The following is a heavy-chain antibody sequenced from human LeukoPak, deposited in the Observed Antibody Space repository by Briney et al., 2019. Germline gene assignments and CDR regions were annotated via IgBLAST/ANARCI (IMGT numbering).Heavy chain of an antibody. CDR1: GYTFTGYY. J-gene: IGHJ5*02. D-gene: IGHD2-2*01. CDR2: INPNSGGT. V-gene: IGHV1-2*02. Sequence: ASVKVSCKASGYTFTGYYMHWVRQAPGQGLEWMGWINPNSGGTNYAQKFQGRVTMTRDTSISTAYMELSRLRSDDTAAYYCARGGCSSTSCYGLSWFDPWGQGTLVTVSS. CDR3: ARGGCSSTSCYGLSWFDP.